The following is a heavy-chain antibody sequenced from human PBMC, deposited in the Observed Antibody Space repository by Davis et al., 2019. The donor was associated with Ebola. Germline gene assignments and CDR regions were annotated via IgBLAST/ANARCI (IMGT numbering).Heavy chain of an antibody. CDR3: AREPTNYYTTIGHWD. CDR1: GGSTSSYY. J-gene: IGHJ1*01. D-gene: IGHD3-22*01. V-gene: IGHV4-59*12. Sequence: MPSETLSLTCTVSGGSTSSYYWNWIRQPPGKGLEWIGYIYYSGSTNYNPSLKSRVTISVDTSKNLFSLKLSSVTAADTAEYYCAREPTNYYTTIGHWDWGQGTLVTVSS. CDR2: IYYSGST.